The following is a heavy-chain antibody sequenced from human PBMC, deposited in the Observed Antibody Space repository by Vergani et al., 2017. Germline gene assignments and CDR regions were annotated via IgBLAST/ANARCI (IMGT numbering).Heavy chain of an antibody. CDR1: GFTFSNAW. CDR2: IKSKTDGGTT. CDR3: TTLRRAEYFDY. V-gene: IGHV3-15*01. J-gene: IGHJ4*02. Sequence: VQLVESGGGVVQPGRSLRLSCAASGFTFSNAWMSWVRQAPGKGLEWVGRIKSKTDGGTTDYAAPVKGRFTISRDDSKNTLYLQMNSLKTEDTAVYYCTTLRRAEYFDYWGQGTLVTVSS.